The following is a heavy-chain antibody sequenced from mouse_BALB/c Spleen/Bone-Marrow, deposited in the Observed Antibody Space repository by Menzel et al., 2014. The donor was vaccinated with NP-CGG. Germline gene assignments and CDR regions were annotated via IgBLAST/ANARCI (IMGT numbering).Heavy chain of an antibody. CDR3: AREGGLRRGDYYAMDY. CDR2: INPHNDGT. Sequence: EVQLQQSGPELVKPGASVKMSCKASGYTFSAYVMHWVQQEPGQGLEWIGYINPHNDGTKYNEKFKGKATLTSDKSSSTAYMELSSLTSEDSAVYYCAREGGLRRGDYYAMDYWGQGTSVTVSS. CDR1: GYTFSAYV. V-gene: IGHV1-14*01. D-gene: IGHD2-4*01. J-gene: IGHJ4*01.